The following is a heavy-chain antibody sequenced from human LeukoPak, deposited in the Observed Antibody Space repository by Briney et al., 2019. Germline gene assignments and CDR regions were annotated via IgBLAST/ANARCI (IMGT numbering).Heavy chain of an antibody. CDR2: ITGGVGA. CDR3: AKGKGMVYQHYGFDR. V-gene: IGHV3-23*01. J-gene: IGHJ4*02. CDR1: EFTFSDAW. D-gene: IGHD4-17*01. Sequence: GGSLRLSCAVSEFTFSDAWMSWVRQAPGNGLEWVSEITGGVGANHADSAKGRFTIPRHKSQHTLYVPVTSLSAEDTAIYFCAKGKGMVYQHYGFDRWGRGTMVSVSS.